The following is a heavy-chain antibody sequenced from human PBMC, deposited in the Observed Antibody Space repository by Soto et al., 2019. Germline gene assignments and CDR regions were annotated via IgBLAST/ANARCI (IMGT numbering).Heavy chain of an antibody. Sequence: EVQLVESGGGLVQPGGSLRLSCVASGFTFTSSAMSWVRQAPGKGLQWVSGFSDSGGSAYQADSVKGRFTISRDNSKNTLYLQMNNLRDDDTAVYYCAKESPGWGFDYWGQGTLVTVSS. J-gene: IGHJ4*02. V-gene: IGHV3-23*04. CDR2: FSDSGGSA. D-gene: IGHD3-16*01. CDR1: GFTFTSSA. CDR3: AKESPGWGFDY.